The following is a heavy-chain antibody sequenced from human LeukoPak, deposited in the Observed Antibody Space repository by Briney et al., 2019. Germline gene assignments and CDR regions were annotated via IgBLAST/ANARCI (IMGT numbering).Heavy chain of an antibody. V-gene: IGHV3-23*01. CDR1: GFTSINYA. CDR2: LIGSSGST. CDR3: ATDGAGFDT. J-gene: IGHJ5*02. Sequence: GGSLRLSCAASGFTSINYAMNWVRQAPGKGLEWVSVLIGSSGSTDYADSVKGRFTISRDTSKNTVFLQMNSLRAEDTAIYYCATDGAGFDTWGQGVLVTVSS.